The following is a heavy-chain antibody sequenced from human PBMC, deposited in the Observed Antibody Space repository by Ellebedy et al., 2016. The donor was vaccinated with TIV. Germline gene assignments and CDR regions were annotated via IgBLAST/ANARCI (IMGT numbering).Heavy chain of an antibody. Sequence: GGSLRLXXAASGFTFSSYGMHWVRQAPGKGLEWVANIKQDGSEKYYVDSVKGRFTISRDNAKNSLYLQMNSLTAEDTAVYYCARDRLATVTYYYYGMDVWGQGTTVTVSS. J-gene: IGHJ6*02. CDR1: GFTFSSYG. CDR3: ARDRLATVTYYYYGMDV. V-gene: IGHV3-7*01. D-gene: IGHD4-11*01. CDR2: IKQDGSEK.